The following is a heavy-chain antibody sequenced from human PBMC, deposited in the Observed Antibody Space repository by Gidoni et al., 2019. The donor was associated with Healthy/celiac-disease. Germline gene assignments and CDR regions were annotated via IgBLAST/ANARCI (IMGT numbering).Heavy chain of an antibody. CDR2: ISAYNGNT. CDR1: GYTFTSYG. Sequence: QGQLVQSGAEVKKPGASVKVSCKASGYTFTSYGISWVRQAPGQGLEWMGWISAYNGNTNYAQQLQGRVTMTTDTSTRTAYMELRSLRSDDTAVYYCARDRTRDSHNQYGYWGQGTLVTVSS. CDR3: ARDRTRDSHNQYGY. D-gene: IGHD1-1*01. V-gene: IGHV1-18*01. J-gene: IGHJ4*02.